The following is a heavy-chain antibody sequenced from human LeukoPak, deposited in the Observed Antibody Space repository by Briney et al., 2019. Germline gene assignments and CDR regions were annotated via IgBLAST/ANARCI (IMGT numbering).Heavy chain of an antibody. CDR3: TRSVFPYYFDC. J-gene: IGHJ4*02. D-gene: IGHD3-10*02. CDR2: TNNDGSST. V-gene: IGHV3-74*01. Sequence: PGGSLRLSCVASGFTFSNYWIHWVRQAPGKGLVWVSRTNNDGSSTTYVDFVKGRFTSSRDNAKNTLYLQMDSLRAEDTAVYYCTRSVFPYYFDCWGQGTLVTVSS. CDR1: GFTFSNYW.